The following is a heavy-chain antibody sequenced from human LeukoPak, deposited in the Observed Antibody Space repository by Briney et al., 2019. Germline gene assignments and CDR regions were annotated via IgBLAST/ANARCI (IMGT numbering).Heavy chain of an antibody. D-gene: IGHD6-19*01. CDR1: GGSISSSSYY. Sequence: SETLSLTCTVSGGSISSSSYYWGWIGQPPGKGLEGIGSIYYSGSTYYNPSLKRRVTISVDTSKNQFSLKLSSVTAADTAVYYCARDGPGLAGGDAFDIWGQGTMVTVSS. V-gene: IGHV4-39*07. CDR3: ARDGPGLAGGDAFDI. CDR2: IYYSGST. J-gene: IGHJ3*02.